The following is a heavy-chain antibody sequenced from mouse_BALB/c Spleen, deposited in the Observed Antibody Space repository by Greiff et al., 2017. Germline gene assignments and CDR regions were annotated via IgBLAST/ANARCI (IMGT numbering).Heavy chain of an antibody. CDR2: INPSNGGT. D-gene: IGHD2-4*01. V-gene: IGHV1S81*02. J-gene: IGHJ2*01. CDR3: TRWGLRHYFDD. CDR1: GYTFTSYY. Sequence: QVQLQQPGAELVKPGASVKLSCKASGYTFTSYYMYWVKQRPGQGLEWIGGINPSNGGTNFNEKFKSKATLTVDKSSSTAYMQLSSLTSEDSAVYYCTRWGLRHYFDDWGQGTTLTVSS.